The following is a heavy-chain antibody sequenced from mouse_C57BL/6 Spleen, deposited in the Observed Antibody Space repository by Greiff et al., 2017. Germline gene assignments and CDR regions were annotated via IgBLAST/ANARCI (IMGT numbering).Heavy chain of an antibody. V-gene: IGHV1-55*01. CDR1: GYTFTSYW. Sequence: QVQLKQPGAELVKPGASVKMSCKASGYTFTSYWITWVKQRPGQGLEWIGVINPGSGGTNYNEKFKGKATLTADKSSSTAYMQLSSLTSEDSAVYFCARELTADYWGQGATLTVSS. J-gene: IGHJ2*01. CDR3: ARELTADY. D-gene: IGHD4-1*01. CDR2: INPGSGGT.